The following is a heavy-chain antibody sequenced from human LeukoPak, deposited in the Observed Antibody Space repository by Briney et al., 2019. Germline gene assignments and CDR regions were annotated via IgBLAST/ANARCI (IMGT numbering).Heavy chain of an antibody. D-gene: IGHD5-12*01. CDR1: GFTFSSYA. J-gene: IGHJ4*02. CDR3: AKDREGLSSGYDLEYFDY. V-gene: IGHV3-23*01. CDR2: ISGGGGTT. Sequence: GGSLGLSCAASGFTFSSYAMNWVRQAPGKGLEWVSAISGGGGTTYYADSVKGRFTISRDNSKNTLFLRMNSLRAEDTAVYYCAKDREGLSSGYDLEYFDYWGQGTLVTVSS.